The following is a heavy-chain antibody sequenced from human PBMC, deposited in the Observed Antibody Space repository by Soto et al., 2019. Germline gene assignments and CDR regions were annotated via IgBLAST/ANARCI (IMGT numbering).Heavy chain of an antibody. CDR3: ARDYCSGTTCYDYVDY. V-gene: IGHV5-51*01. CDR2: IYPGDSDT. Sequence: PGESLKISCKGSGYRFTNYWIGWVRQMPGKGLEWMGIIYPGDSDTRYSPSFQGQVTISADKSINTAYLQWSSLKASDTAMYYCARDYCSGTTCYDYVDYWGQGTLVTVSS. D-gene: IGHD2-15*01. J-gene: IGHJ4*02. CDR1: GYRFTNYW.